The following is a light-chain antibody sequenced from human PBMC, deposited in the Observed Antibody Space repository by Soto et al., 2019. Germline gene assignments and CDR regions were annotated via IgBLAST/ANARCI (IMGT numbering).Light chain of an antibody. CDR2: DVT. CDR1: STDVGGYNY. J-gene: IGLJ1*01. CDR3: ISYTSSDTYV. Sequence: QSALTQPASVSGSPGQSITISCTGTSTDVGGYNYVSWYQQHPGKAPKLMIYDVTSRPSGVSNRFSGSKSGNTASLIISGLQAEDEADYYVISYTSSDTYVFGTGTKVTVL. V-gene: IGLV2-14*01.